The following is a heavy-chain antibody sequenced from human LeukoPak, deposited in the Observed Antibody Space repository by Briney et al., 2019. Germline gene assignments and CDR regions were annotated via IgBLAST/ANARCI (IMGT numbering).Heavy chain of an antibody. Sequence: PSQTLSLTCTVSGGSISSGSYYWSWIRQPAGKGLEWIGRIYTSGSTNYNPSLKSRVTISVDTSKNQFSLKLSSMTAADTAVYYCARAEYDFWSGYYRDWGQGTLVTVSS. D-gene: IGHD3-3*01. CDR2: IYTSGST. CDR3: ARAEYDFWSGYYRD. CDR1: GGSISSGSYY. J-gene: IGHJ4*02. V-gene: IGHV4-61*02.